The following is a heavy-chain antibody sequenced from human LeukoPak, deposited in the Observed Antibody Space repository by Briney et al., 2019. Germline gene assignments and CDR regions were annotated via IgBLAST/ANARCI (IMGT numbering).Heavy chain of an antibody. CDR2: IIPIFGTA. Sequence: SVKVSCKASGGTFSSYAISWVRQAPGQGLEWMGGIIPIFGTANYAQKFQGRVTITADKSTSTAYMELSSLRSEDTAVYYCARGRIVVPRVVNYYYYYGMDVWGKGITVTVSS. CDR1: GGTFSSYA. CDR3: ARGRIVVPRVVNYYYYYGMDV. J-gene: IGHJ6*04. D-gene: IGHD2-2*01. V-gene: IGHV1-69*06.